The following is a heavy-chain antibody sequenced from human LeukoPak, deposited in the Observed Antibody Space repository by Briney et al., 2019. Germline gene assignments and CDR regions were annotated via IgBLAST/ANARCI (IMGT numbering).Heavy chain of an antibody. CDR1: GFTFRDYP. CDR3: ARDTVRGIGYFEY. D-gene: IGHD3-10*01. CDR2: ISYNDGRNS. V-gene: IGHV3-30*04. J-gene: IGHJ4*02. Sequence: PGRSLRLSCAASGFTFRDYPLHWVRQAPGKGLEWLAVISYNDGRNSFYADSVKGRFTISRDNSKNTLYLQMSSLRVEDTAVYYCARDTVRGIGYFEYWGQGALVTVSS.